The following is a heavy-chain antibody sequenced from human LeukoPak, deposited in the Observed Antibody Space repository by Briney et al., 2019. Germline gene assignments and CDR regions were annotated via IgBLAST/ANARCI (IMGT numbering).Heavy chain of an antibody. CDR1: GGSISSYY. V-gene: IGHV4-59*01. CDR2: IYYSGTT. Sequence: PSETLSLTCTVSGGSISSYYWSWIRQPPGKGLEWIGYIYYSGTTNYNPSLKSRVTISVDTSKNQFSLKLSSVAAADTAVYYCARGVYIAAAQYAYWGQGTLVTVSS. J-gene: IGHJ4*02. CDR3: ARGVYIAAAQYAY. D-gene: IGHD6-13*01.